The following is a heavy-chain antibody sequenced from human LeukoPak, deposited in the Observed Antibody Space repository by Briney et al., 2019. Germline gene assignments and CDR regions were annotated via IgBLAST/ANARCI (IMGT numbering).Heavy chain of an antibody. D-gene: IGHD3-22*01. Sequence: SETLSLTCTVSGGSISSYYWSWIRQPPGKGLEWIGYIYYSGSTNYNPSLKSRVTISVDTSKNQFSLKLSSVTAADTAVYYCARVVYDSSGYNFAFWGQGTLVTVSS. CDR1: GGSISSYY. CDR3: ARVVYDSSGYNFAF. J-gene: IGHJ4*02. CDR2: IYYSGST. V-gene: IGHV4-59*01.